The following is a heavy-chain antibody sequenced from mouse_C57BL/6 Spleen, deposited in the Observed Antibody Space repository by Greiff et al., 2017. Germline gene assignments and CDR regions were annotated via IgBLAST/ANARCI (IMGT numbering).Heavy chain of an antibody. CDR3: ARNYGSSRAGFAY. J-gene: IGHJ3*01. V-gene: IGHV1-26*01. CDR1: GYTFTDYY. CDR2: INPNNGGT. Sequence: VQLQQSGPELVKPGASVKISCKASGYTFTDYYMNWVKQSHGKSLEWIGDINPNNGGTSYNQKFKGKATLTVDKSSSTANMELRSLTSEYSAGYYCARNYGSSRAGFAYWGQGTLVTVSA. D-gene: IGHD1-1*01.